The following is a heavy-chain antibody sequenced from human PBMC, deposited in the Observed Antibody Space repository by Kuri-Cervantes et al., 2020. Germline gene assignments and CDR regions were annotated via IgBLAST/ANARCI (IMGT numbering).Heavy chain of an antibody. CDR2: ITTSSATI. V-gene: IGHV3-48*01. Sequence: GESLKISCAASGFIFSSYSINWVRQAPGKGLEWISYITTSSATIYYADSVKGRFIISRDNVRKSLYLHLNDLRADDTAVYFCASGPRSLVNQRFDGYYIDYWGQGTLVTVSS. J-gene: IGHJ4*02. CDR1: GFIFSSYS. CDR3: ASGPRSLVNQRFDGYYIDY. D-gene: IGHD2-15*01.